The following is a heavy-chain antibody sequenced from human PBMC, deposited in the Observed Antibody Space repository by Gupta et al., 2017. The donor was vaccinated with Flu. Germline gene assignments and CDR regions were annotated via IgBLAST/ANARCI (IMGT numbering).Heavy chain of an antibody. D-gene: IGHD3-10*01. Sequence: EAQLVESGGGLVKPGGSLRLSCEASGFTFSNAWMRWVRQAPGKGLEWVGRIKSKTDGGTTDYAAPVKGRFTISRDDSKNTLYLQMSTLKTDDTGIYYCTTDWQGPIWFGQLIDTDDYWGQGTLVTVSS. J-gene: IGHJ4*02. CDR2: IKSKTDGGTT. V-gene: IGHV3-15*01. CDR1: GFTFSNAW. CDR3: TTDWQGPIWFGQLIDTDDY.